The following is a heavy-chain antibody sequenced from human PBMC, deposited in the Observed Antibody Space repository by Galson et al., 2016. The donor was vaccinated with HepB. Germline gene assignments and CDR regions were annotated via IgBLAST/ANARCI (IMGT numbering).Heavy chain of an antibody. Sequence: SETLSLTCTVSGGSIRDDIYYWGWIRQPPGKGLEWIGSIYYSGTTYYNVSLKSRVTISEDTSKSQFSLRLTSVTAADTAVYYCARHSAHAYDSSAHFDIWGQGTLVTVSS. CDR2: IYYSGTT. CDR1: GGSIRDDIYY. D-gene: IGHD3-22*01. V-gene: IGHV4-39*01. CDR3: ARHSAHAYDSSAHFDI. J-gene: IGHJ3*02.